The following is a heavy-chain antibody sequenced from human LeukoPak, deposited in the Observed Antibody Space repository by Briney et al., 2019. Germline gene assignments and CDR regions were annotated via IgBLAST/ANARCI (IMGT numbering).Heavy chain of an antibody. CDR1: GGSISSSSFS. D-gene: IGHD5/OR15-5a*01. V-gene: IGHV4-39*01. J-gene: IGHJ4*02. Sequence: SETLSLTCTVSGGSISSSSFSWVWIRQPPGKGLQWIGNIHYSGSSYYNPSLKSRITISVDTSRNIFSLKMHSVTAADTAVYYCAAMSSRFEYYFDYWGQGTLVPVSS. CDR3: AAMSSRFEYYFDY. CDR2: IHYSGSS.